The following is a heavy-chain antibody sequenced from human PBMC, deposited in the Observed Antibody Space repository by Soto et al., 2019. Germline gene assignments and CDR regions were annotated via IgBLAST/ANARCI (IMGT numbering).Heavy chain of an antibody. Sequence: GGSLRLSCAASGFTFSSYGMHWVRQAPGKGLEWVAVIWYDGSNKYYADSVKGRFTISRDNSKNTLYLQMNSLRAEDTAVYYCAREHGYCSSTSCYRYYYYGMDVWGQGTTVTVSS. J-gene: IGHJ6*02. CDR3: AREHGYCSSTSCYRYYYYGMDV. D-gene: IGHD2-2*03. CDR2: IWYDGSNK. CDR1: GFTFSSYG. V-gene: IGHV3-33*01.